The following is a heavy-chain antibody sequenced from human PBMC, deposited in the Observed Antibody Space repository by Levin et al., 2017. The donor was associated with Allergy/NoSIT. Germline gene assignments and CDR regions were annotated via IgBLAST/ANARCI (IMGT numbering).Heavy chain of an antibody. CDR3: ARYTVVRGVIIRSYYYYGMDV. CDR1: GFTFSDYY. CDR2: ISSSGSTI. D-gene: IGHD3-10*01. V-gene: IGHV3-11*01. J-gene: IGHJ6*02. Sequence: GGSLRLSCAASGFTFSDYYMSWIRQAPGKGLEWVSYISSSGSTIYYADSVKGRFTISRDNAKNSLYLQMNSLRAEDTAVYYCARYTVVRGVIIRSYYYYGMDVWGQGTTVTVSS.